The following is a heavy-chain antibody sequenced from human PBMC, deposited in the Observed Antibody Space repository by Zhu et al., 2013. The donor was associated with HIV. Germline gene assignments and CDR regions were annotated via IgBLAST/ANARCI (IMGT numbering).Heavy chain of an antibody. CDR3: AADQGPIAALLDV. CDR1: GFTFTTSS. V-gene: IGHV1-58*01. Sequence: QMQQVQSGPEVRKPGTSVKVSCKASGFTFTTSSVQWVRQARGHRLEWIGRVVVGTTNTNYAQKFQERVTITRDMSTSTAYMELSSLRSEDTAVYYCAADQGPIAALLDVWGQGTTVTGLL. CDR2: VVVGTTNT. J-gene: IGHJ6*02. D-gene: IGHD6-6*01.